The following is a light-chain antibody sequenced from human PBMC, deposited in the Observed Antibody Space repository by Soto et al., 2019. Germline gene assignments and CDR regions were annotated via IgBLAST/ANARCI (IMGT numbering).Light chain of an antibody. CDR3: QYYGTSPQT. V-gene: IGKV3-11*01. Sequence: EIVLTQSPATLSLSPGERATLSCRASQSVSNYLAWYQQKPGQAPRLLIYDASNRATDIPARFSGSGSGTDFTLTISRLEPEDFAVYYCQYYGTSPQTFGQGTKVDI. CDR2: DAS. CDR1: QSVSNY. J-gene: IGKJ1*01.